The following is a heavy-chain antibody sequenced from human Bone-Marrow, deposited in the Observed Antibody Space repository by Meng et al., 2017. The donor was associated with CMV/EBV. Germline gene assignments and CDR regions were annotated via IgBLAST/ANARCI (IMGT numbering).Heavy chain of an antibody. CDR2: INSDGSST. D-gene: IGHD3-10*01. V-gene: IGHV3-74*01. Sequence: GESLKISCAASGFTFSSYWMHWVRQAPGKGLVWVSRINSDGSSTSYADSVKGRFTISRDNAKNTLYLQMNSLRAEDTAVYYCARDAGYDYYGMDVWGQGTTVTVSS. J-gene: IGHJ6*02. CDR3: ARDAGYDYYGMDV. CDR1: GFTFSSYW.